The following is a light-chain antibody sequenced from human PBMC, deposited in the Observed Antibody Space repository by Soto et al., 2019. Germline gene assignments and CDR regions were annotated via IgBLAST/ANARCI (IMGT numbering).Light chain of an antibody. CDR2: EVS. V-gene: IGLV2-8*01. CDR1: SSDVGGYNY. CDR3: SSYAGSHNYVV. Sequence: QSALTQPPSASGSPGQSVTISCTGTSSDVGGYNYVSWYQQHPGKAPKLMISEVSKRPSGVPDRFSGSKSGNTASLTVSGLHAEDEADYYCSSYAGSHNYVVFGGGTKLTVL. J-gene: IGLJ2*01.